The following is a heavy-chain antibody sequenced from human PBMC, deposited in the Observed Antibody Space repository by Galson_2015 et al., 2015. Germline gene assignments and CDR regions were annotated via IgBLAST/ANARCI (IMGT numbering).Heavy chain of an antibody. D-gene: IGHD4-17*01. CDR3: ARDDNGDHGWFDP. CDR2: IYYSGST. J-gene: IGHJ5*02. V-gene: IGHV4-31*03. CDR1: GGSISSGGYY. Sequence: TLSLTCTVSGGSISSGGYYWSWIRQHPGKGLEWIGYIYYSGSTYYNPSLKSRVTISVDTSKNQFSLKLSSVTAADTAVYYCARDDNGDHGWFDPWGQGTLVTVSS.